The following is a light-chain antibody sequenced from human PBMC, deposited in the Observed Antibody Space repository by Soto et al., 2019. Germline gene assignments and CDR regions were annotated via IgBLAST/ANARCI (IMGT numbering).Light chain of an antibody. CDR3: QLYDASPKYT. CDR2: GAS. CDR1: QSVSSSS. J-gene: IGKJ2*01. V-gene: IGKV3-20*01. Sequence: EIVLTQSPGTLSLSPGQRATLSCRASQSVSSSSLAWYQQRPGQAPRLLIYGASRRATGIPDRFSGSGSGTDFTLTISRLEPEDFVVYYCQLYDASPKYTFGQGTKLEIK.